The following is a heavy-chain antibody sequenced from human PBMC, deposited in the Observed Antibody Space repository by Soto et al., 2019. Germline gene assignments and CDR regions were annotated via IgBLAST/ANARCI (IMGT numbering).Heavy chain of an antibody. CDR3: ARDCTNGVCYPSYHYGMDV. V-gene: IGHV6-1*01. Sequence: PSETLSLTCAISGDSVSSSSAAWNWIRQSPSRGLEWLGRTYYRSKWYNDYAVSVKSRITINPDTSKNQFSLQLNSVTPEDTAVYYCARDCTNGVCYPSYHYGMDVWGQGTTVTSP. CDR1: GDSVSSSSAA. J-gene: IGHJ6*02. D-gene: IGHD2-8*01. CDR2: TYYRSKWYN.